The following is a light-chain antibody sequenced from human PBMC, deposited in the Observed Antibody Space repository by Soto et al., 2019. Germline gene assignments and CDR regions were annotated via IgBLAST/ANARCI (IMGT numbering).Light chain of an antibody. V-gene: IGKV1-39*01. Sequence: DIQMTQSPSSLSASVGDRVTITCRASQSISSYLNWYQQKPGKAPKLLIYAASSLQSGVPSRFSGSGSGTDFTLTISSLQSEDFATYYFQQSYRTPRTFGQGTKVEIK. CDR1: QSISSY. J-gene: IGKJ1*01. CDR3: QQSYRTPRT. CDR2: AAS.